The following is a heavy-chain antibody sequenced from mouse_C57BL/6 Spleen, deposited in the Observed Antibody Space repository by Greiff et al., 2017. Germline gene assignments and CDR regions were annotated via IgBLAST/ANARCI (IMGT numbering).Heavy chain of an antibody. CDR3: ARLDGYDEYYFDY. Sequence: QVQLKESGAELVRPGTSVKMSCKASGYTFTNYWIGWAKQRPGHGLEWIGDIYPGGGYTNYNEKFKGKATLTADKSSSTAYMQFSSLTSEDSAIYYCARLDGYDEYYFDYWGQGTTLTVSS. J-gene: IGHJ2*01. V-gene: IGHV1-63*01. CDR2: IYPGGGYT. D-gene: IGHD2-2*01. CDR1: GYTFTNYW.